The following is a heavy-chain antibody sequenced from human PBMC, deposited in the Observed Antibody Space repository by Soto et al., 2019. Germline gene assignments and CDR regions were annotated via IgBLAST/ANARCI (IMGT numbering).Heavy chain of an antibody. CDR3: EPEIMGYYFDY. Sequence: SETLSLTCTVSGGSISSGDYYWIWIRQHPGKGLEWIGYIYYSGSTYYNPSLKSRVTILVDTSKNQFSLKLSSVTAADTGLNYYEPEIMGYYFDYWGQGTLVTVSS. CDR2: IYYSGST. CDR1: GGSISSGDYY. J-gene: IGHJ4*02. V-gene: IGHV4-31*03. D-gene: IGHD1-26*01.